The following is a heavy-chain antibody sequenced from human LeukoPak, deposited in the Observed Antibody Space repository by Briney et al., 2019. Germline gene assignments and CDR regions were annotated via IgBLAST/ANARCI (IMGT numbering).Heavy chain of an antibody. Sequence: GASVKVSCKASGYTFTSFNLHWVRQAPGQGLEWMGIINPSGAGTSYAQKFEGRVTMTRDMSTSTVYMELGSLRSDDTAVYYCARGGLREYYDILTGYPDYWGQGTLVTVSS. CDR1: GYTFTSFN. CDR3: ARGGLREYYDILTGYPDY. D-gene: IGHD3-9*01. CDR2: INPSGAGT. V-gene: IGHV1-46*01. J-gene: IGHJ4*02.